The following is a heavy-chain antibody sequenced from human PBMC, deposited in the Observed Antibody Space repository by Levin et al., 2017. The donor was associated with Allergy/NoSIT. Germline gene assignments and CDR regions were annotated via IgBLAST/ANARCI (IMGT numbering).Heavy chain of an antibody. V-gene: IGHV4-61*01. CDR2: IYYTGKI. J-gene: IGHJ5*02. CDR3: ARGIVGVAPVAPRRGWFDP. CDR1: GGSVYNGNYY. Sequence: TLSLTCTVSGGSVYNGNYYWNWMRLSPGKGLQWIGSIYYTGKIDYNPSLKSRVTISLDRSKNQFSLRLASLTAADTAVYYRARGIVGVAPVAPRRGWFDPWGQGTRVTVSS. D-gene: IGHD2-21*01.